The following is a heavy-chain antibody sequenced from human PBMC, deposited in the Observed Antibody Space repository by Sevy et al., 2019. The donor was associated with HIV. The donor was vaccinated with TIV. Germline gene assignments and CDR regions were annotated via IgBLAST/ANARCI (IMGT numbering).Heavy chain of an antibody. V-gene: IGHV4-59*08. CDR2: IYYNGHI. CDR1: GGSITSLY. Sequence: SETLSLTCTVSGGSITSLYWNWIRQPPGKGLEWIANIYYNGHINYNPSLESRVPLSLDTSQNQFSLRRSSVTAADTAMYYCAGENAWGRGYSWGQGTLVTVSS. J-gene: IGHJ4*02. CDR3: AGENAWGRGYS. D-gene: IGHD1-26*01.